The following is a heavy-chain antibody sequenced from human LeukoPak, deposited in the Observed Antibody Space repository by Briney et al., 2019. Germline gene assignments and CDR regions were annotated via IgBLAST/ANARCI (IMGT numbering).Heavy chain of an antibody. CDR3: ARVLGYYYESGGGLDY. Sequence: ASVKVSCKTSGYTFSRYGISWVRQAPGQGLEWMGWISAYNGNTNYAQKVQGRVTMTTDTSTTTAYMELRSLRSDDTAVYYCARVLGYYYESGGGLDYWGQGTLVTVSS. V-gene: IGHV1-18*01. J-gene: IGHJ4*02. D-gene: IGHD3-22*01. CDR2: ISAYNGNT. CDR1: GYTFSRYG.